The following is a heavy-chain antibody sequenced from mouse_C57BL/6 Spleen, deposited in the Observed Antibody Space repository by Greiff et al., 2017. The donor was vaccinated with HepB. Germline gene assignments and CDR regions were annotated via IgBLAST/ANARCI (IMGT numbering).Heavy chain of an antibody. D-gene: IGHD6-5*01. Sequence: LVESGAELARPGASVKLSCKASGYTFTSYGISWVKQRTGQGLEWIGEIYPRSGNTYYNEKFKGKATLTADKSSSTAYMELRSLTSEDSAVYFFARAYAYVDYWGQGTTLTVSS. CDR2: IYPRSGNT. CDR3: ARAYAYVDY. V-gene: IGHV1-81*01. J-gene: IGHJ2*01. CDR1: GYTFTSYG.